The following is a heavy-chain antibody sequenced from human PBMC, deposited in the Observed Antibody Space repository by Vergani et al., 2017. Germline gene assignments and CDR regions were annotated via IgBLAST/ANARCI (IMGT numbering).Heavy chain of an antibody. CDR2: IKSDGSST. V-gene: IGHV3-74*03. CDR1: GFSFNSYW. CDR3: ARARFIETCYMSNWLDS. D-gene: IGHD3-9*01. Sequence: DVHLAESGGGFFQPGGSLRLSCSASGFSFNSYWMHWVRQVPGKGLLWVSRIKSDGSSTAYAGSVKGRFTISRDNAQNTLYLQMNSLRVEDTGVYYCARARFIETCYMSNWLDSWGQGTLVTVSS. J-gene: IGHJ5*01.